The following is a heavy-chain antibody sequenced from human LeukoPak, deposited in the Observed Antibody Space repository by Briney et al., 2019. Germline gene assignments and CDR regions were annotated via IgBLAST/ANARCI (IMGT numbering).Heavy chain of an antibody. V-gene: IGHV3-33*01. J-gene: IGHJ3*02. CDR3: ARDGPASIGLDT. Sequence: PGGSLRLSCAASGFTLSGYGMHWVRQAPGKGLEWVAVIWYDGNNKYYVDSVKGRFTISRDTSKNTLYLQMNSLRGEDTAIYYCARDGPASIGLDTWGQGTVVTVSS. D-gene: IGHD2-2*01. CDR2: IWYDGNNK. CDR1: GFTLSGYG.